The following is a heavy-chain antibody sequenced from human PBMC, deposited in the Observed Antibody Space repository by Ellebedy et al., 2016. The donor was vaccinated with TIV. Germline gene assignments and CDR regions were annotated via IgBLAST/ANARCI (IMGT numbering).Heavy chain of an antibody. Sequence: GESLKISXAASGFTFSSYGMHWVRQAPGKGLEWVAVISYDGSNKYYADSVKGRFTISRDNSKNTLYLQMNSLRAEDTAVYYCAKVTIGIPSAGHFDYWGQGTLVTVSS. CDR1: GFTFSSYG. V-gene: IGHV3-30*18. D-gene: IGHD6-13*01. CDR3: AKVTIGIPSAGHFDY. CDR2: ISYDGSNK. J-gene: IGHJ4*02.